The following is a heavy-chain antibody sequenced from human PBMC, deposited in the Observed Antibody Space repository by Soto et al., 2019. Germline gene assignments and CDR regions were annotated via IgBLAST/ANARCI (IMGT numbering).Heavy chain of an antibody. V-gene: IGHV3-9*01. CDR3: ARDLDGDALDV. D-gene: IGHD7-27*01. J-gene: IGHJ6*02. CDR1: GFTFDDYA. CDR2: INWNSGSI. Sequence: GGSLRLSCAASGFTFDDYAMHWVRQVPGKGLEWVSGINWNSGSIGYGDSVKGRFAISRDNAKNSLYLQMNSLRAEDTAIYYCARDLDGDALDVWGQGTTVTVSS.